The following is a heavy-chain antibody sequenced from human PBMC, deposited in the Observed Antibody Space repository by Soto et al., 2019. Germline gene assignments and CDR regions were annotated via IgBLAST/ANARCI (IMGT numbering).Heavy chain of an antibody. J-gene: IGHJ6*03. V-gene: IGHV4-31*03. CDR3: ARAVLPQDYYYYYYYMDV. CDR2: IYYSGST. Sequence: QVQLQESGPGLVKPSQILSLTCTVSGGSISSGGYYWSWIRQHPGKGLEWIGYIYYSGSTYYNPSLKSRVTISVDTSKNQFSLKLSSVTAADTAVYYCARAVLPQDYYYYYYYMDVWGKGTTVTVSS. CDR1: GGSISSGGYY. D-gene: IGHD2-15*01.